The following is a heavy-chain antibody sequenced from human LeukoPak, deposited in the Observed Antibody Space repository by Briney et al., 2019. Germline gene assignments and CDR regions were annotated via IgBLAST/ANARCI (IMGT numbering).Heavy chain of an antibody. Sequence: ASVKVSCKASGYTFTSYDINWVRQATGQGLEWMGWMNPNSGNTDYAQKFQGRATMTRNTSISTAYMELSSLRSGDTAVYYCARGLVGATLYYYYGMDVWGQGTTVTVSS. CDR2: MNPNSGNT. CDR3: ARGLVGATLYYYYGMDV. V-gene: IGHV1-8*01. CDR1: GYTFTSYD. J-gene: IGHJ6*02. D-gene: IGHD1-26*01.